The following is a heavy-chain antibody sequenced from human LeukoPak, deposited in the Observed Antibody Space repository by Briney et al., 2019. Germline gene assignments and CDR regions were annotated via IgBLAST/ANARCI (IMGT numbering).Heavy chain of an antibody. CDR2: IGPNGAST. V-gene: IGHV3-64D*06. Sequence: GGSLRLSCSTSGFTFSNHFMHWVRQAPGKGLEYVSSIGPNGASTLYADSVKGRFTISRDNSKNALYLQLTSLRLEDTALYYCVKDLTGTWSFDHWGQGTLVPV. D-gene: IGHD3-9*01. CDR1: GFTFSNHF. J-gene: IGHJ4*02. CDR3: VKDLTGTWSFDH.